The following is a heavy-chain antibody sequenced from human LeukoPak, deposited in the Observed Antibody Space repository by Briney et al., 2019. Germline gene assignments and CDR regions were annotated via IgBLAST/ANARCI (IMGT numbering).Heavy chain of an antibody. CDR2: INHSGST. CDR1: GGSFSGYY. J-gene: IGHJ2*01. CDR3: ARDPLTGVSTRYFDL. Sequence: SETLSLTCAVYGGSFSGYYWSWIRQPPGKGLEWIGEINHSGSTNYNPSLKSRVTISVDTSKNQFSLKLSSVTAADTAVYYCARDPLTGVSTRYFDLWGRGTLVTVSS. V-gene: IGHV4-34*01. D-gene: IGHD7-27*01.